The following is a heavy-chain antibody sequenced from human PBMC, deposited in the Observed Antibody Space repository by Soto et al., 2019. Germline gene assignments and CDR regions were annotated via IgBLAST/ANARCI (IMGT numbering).Heavy chain of an antibody. V-gene: IGHV3-64D*06. Sequence: GGSLRLSCSASGFTFRSYAMHWVRQAPGKGLEYVSAVSGNGDSTYYADSVKDRFTISRDNSKNTLYLQMSSLRPEDTAVYYCVKDRGTRIRGPFDYWGQGTLVTVSS. J-gene: IGHJ4*02. CDR2: VSGNGDST. D-gene: IGHD1-1*01. CDR3: VKDRGTRIRGPFDY. CDR1: GFTFRSYA.